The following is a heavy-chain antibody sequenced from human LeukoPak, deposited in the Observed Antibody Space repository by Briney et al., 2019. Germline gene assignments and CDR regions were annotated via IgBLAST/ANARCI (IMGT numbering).Heavy chain of an antibody. V-gene: IGHV3-21*04. D-gene: IGHD3-22*01. J-gene: IGHJ3*02. CDR1: GFTFSSYW. CDR3: AKAPRGYYDSSGYPEGDAFDI. CDR2: ISSSSSYI. Sequence: PGGSLRLSCAASGFTFSSYWMTWVRQAPGKGLEWVSSISSSSSYIYYADSVKGRFTISRDNSKNTLYLQMNSLRAEDTAVYYCAKAPRGYYDSSGYPEGDAFDIWGQGTMVTVSS.